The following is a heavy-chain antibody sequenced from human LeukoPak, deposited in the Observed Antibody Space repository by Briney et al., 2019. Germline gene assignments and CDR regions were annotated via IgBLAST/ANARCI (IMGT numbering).Heavy chain of an antibody. CDR1: GGSFSGYY. V-gene: IGHV4-34*01. Sequence: SETLSLTCAVYGGSFSGYYWSWIRQPPGKGLEWIGEINHSGSTNYNPSLKSRVTISVDTSKNQFSLKLSSVTAVDTAVYYCARGATGGFDYWGQGTLVTVSS. D-gene: IGHD4-17*01. J-gene: IGHJ4*02. CDR2: INHSGST. CDR3: ARGATGGFDY.